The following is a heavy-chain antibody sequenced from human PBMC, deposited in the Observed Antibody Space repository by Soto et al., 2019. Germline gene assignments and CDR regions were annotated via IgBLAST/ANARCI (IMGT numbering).Heavy chain of an antibody. CDR2: IIPILGIA. CDR1: GGTFSSYT. Sequence: QVPLVQSGAEVKKPGSSVKVSCKASGGTFSSYTISWVRQAPGQGLEWMGRIIPILGIANYAQKFQGRVTITADKSTSTAYMELSSLRSEDTAVYYCARDEYNWNDDGNWFDPWGQGTLVTVSS. D-gene: IGHD1-1*01. V-gene: IGHV1-69*08. CDR3: ARDEYNWNDDGNWFDP. J-gene: IGHJ5*02.